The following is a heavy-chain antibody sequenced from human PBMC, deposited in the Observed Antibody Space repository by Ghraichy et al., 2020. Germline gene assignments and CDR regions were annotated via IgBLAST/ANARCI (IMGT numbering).Heavy chain of an antibody. CDR1: GFTVSSTY. V-gene: IGHV3-53*01. CDR2: IYSGGST. CDR3: ARDRPFDY. J-gene: IGHJ4*02. Sequence: SLNISCAASGFTVSSTYMNWVRQAPGKGLEWVSIIYSGGSTYYADSVKGRFTISRDNSKNTLYLQMNSLRAEDTAVYYCARDRPFDYWGQGTLVTVSS.